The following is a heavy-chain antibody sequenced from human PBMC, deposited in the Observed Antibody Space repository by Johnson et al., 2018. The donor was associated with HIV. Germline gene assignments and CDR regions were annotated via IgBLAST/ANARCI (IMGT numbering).Heavy chain of an antibody. CDR2: ISFDGSNK. CDR3: ARETRLRNAFDI. D-gene: IGHD4-17*01. CDR1: GFTFSSYA. V-gene: IGHV3-30-3*01. J-gene: IGHJ3*02. Sequence: QVQLVESGGGVVQPGRSLRLSCAASGFTFSSYAMHWVRQAPGKGLEWVAVISFDGSNKYYADSVKGRFTISRDNSKNTLYLQMNSLRAEDTAVYYCARETRLRNAFDIWGQGTMVTVSS.